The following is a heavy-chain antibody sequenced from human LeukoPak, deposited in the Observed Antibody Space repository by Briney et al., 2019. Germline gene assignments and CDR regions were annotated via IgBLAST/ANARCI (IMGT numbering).Heavy chain of an antibody. Sequence: PSETLSLTCTVSGASINSYYWSWTRQPPGKGLEWIGYIYNSVSTYYNPSLKSRVTISIDTSKNQFSLKLNSVTAADTAVYYCARDFADTFTITGDVYYMDVWGKGTTVTVSS. J-gene: IGHJ6*03. D-gene: IGHD5-12*01. V-gene: IGHV4-4*09. CDR3: ARDFADTFTITGDVYYMDV. CDR2: IYNSVST. CDR1: GASINSYY.